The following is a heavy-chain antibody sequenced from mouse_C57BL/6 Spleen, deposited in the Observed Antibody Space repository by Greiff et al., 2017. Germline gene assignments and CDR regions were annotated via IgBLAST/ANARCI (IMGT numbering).Heavy chain of an antibody. Sequence: QVQLQQPGAELVMPGASVKLSCKASGYTFTSYWMHWVKQRPGQGLEWIGEIDPSDSYTNYNQKFKGKFTLTVDKSSSTAYMQLSSLTSEDSAVYYCARGGPTTVVAKGYAMDYWGQGTSGTVSS. V-gene: IGHV1-69*01. CDR2: IDPSDSYT. CDR1: GYTFTSYW. D-gene: IGHD1-1*01. J-gene: IGHJ4*01. CDR3: ARGGPTTVVAKGYAMDY.